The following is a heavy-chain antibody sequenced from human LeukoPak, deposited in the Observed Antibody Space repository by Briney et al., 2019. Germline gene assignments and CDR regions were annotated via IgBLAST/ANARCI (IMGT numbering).Heavy chain of an antibody. D-gene: IGHD1/OR15-1a*01. CDR3: ARGQSLLTTDSSYYFDY. J-gene: IGHJ4*02. Sequence: WASVKVSCKASGYTFTSYYMHWVRQAPGQGLEWMGIINPSGGSTSYAQKFQGGVTMTRDTSTSTVYMELSSLRSEDTAVYYCARGQSLLTTDSSYYFDYWGQGTLVTVSS. CDR2: INPSGGST. V-gene: IGHV1-46*01. CDR1: GYTFTSYY.